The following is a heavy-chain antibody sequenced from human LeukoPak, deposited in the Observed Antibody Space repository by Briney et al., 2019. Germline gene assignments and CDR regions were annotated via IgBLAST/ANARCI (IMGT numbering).Heavy chain of an antibody. V-gene: IGHV3-7*01. CDR2: IKPDGSDN. Sequence: PGGALRLSCAASGFTFSGDWVSWVREALGKGLERVARIKPDGSDNKYAIFETGRVTISFDNAKNSLYLQMNSLRVEDTAVYYCARDPGKAAPRSVGYFDYWGQGTLVTVSS. D-gene: IGHD6-13*01. CDR1: GFTFSGDW. CDR3: ARDPGKAAPRSVGYFDY. J-gene: IGHJ4*02.